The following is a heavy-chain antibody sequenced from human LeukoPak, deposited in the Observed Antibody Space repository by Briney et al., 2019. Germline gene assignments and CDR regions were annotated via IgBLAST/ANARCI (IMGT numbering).Heavy chain of an antibody. V-gene: IGHV3-72*01. D-gene: IGHD2-15*01. CDR1: GFTFSDYY. J-gene: IGHJ4*02. CDR2: VRNKANGYRT. Sequence: GGSLRLSCAVSGFTFSDYYMSWIRQAPGKGLEWVGRVRNKANGYRTEYTASVKGRFTVSGDASKSSLYLQMNSLKTEDTAVYYCARSGYCGAGTCYSDYFDYWGQGTLVTVSS. CDR3: ARSGYCGAGTCYSDYFDY.